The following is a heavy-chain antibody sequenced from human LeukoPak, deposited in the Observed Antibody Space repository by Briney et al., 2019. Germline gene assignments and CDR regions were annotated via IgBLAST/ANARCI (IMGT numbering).Heavy chain of an antibody. CDR3: ARVAWQPDYYYGMDV. CDR2: ISYDGSNK. J-gene: IGHJ6*02. D-gene: IGHD5-12*01. V-gene: IGHV3-30-3*01. CDR1: GFTFSSYA. Sequence: QAGRSLRLSCAASGFTFSSYAMHWVRQAPGKGLEWVAVISYDGSNKYYADSVKGRFTISRDNSKNTLYLQMNSLRAEDTAAYYCARVAWQPDYYYGMDVWGQGTTVTVSS.